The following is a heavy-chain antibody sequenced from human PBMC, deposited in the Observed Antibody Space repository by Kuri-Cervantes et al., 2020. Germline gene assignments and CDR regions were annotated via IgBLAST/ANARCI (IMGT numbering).Heavy chain of an antibody. J-gene: IGHJ4*02. CDR1: GISFSNYG. CDR2: ISYHGSDK. Sequence: GESLKISCAASGISFSNYGMHWVRQAPGKGLEWVALISYHGSDKYYADSVKGRFTISRDNSKNTLSLQMNSLRADDTAVYYCAKVADNSGYYGTYFDYWGQGALVTVSS. V-gene: IGHV3-30*18. CDR3: AKVADNSGYYGTYFDY. D-gene: IGHD3-22*01.